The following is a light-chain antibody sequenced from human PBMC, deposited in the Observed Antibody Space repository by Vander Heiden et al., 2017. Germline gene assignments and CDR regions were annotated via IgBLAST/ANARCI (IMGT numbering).Light chain of an antibody. CDR3: QQYNSYQFT. CDR2: KAS. CDR1: QSISSW. J-gene: IGKJ3*01. Sequence: DIQMTQSPSTLSASVGDRVTITCRASQSISSWLAWYQQKPGKAPKLLIYKASSLESGVPSRFRGSGSGTEFTLTISSLQPDDSATYYCQQYNSYQFTFGPGTKVDIK. V-gene: IGKV1-5*03.